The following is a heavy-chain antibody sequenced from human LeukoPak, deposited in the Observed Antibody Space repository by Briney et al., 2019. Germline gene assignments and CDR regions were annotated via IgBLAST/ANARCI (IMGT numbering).Heavy chain of an antibody. V-gene: IGHV4-59*01. CDR2: IYYSGTT. CDR3: ARGSYDYVWGSYRFGWFDP. Sequence: PSETLSLTCTVSGGSISIYYWNWIRQPPGKGLEWIGYIYYSGTTNYNPSLKSRVTISVDTSKNQFSLKLSSVTAADTAVYYCARGSYDYVWGSYRFGWFDPWGQGTLVTVSS. D-gene: IGHD3-16*02. CDR1: GGSISIYY. J-gene: IGHJ5*02.